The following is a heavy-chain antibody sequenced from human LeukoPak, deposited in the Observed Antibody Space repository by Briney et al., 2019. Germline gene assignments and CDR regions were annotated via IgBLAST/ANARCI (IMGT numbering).Heavy chain of an antibody. CDR2: ISSSSSYI. Sequence: GGSLRLSCAASGFTFSSYAMSWVRQAPGKGLEWVSSISSSSSYIYYADSVKGRFTISRDNAKNSLYLQMNSLRAEDTAVYYCARGEYSAIDYWGQGTLVTVSS. CDR3: ARGEYSAIDY. J-gene: IGHJ4*02. CDR1: GFTFSSYA. D-gene: IGHD2/OR15-2a*01. V-gene: IGHV3-21*01.